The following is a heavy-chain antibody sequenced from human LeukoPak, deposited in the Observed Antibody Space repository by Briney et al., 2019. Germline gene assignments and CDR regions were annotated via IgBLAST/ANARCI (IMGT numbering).Heavy chain of an antibody. J-gene: IGHJ4*02. CDR2: IIPIFGTA. D-gene: IGHD3-22*01. CDR3: ATSPHDSSGPPSYYFDY. CDR1: GGTFSSYA. V-gene: IGHV1-69*13. Sequence: SVKVSCKASGGTFSSYAISWVRQAPGQGLEWMGGIIPIFGTANYAQKFQGRVTITADESTSTAYMELSSLRSEDTAVYYCATSPHDSSGPPSYYFDYWGQGTLVTVSS.